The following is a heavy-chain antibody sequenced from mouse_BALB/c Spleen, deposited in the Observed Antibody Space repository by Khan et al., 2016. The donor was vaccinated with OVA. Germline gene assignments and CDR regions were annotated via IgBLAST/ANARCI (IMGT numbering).Heavy chain of an antibody. CDR2: ISSGGDNT. CDR1: GFTFSSFS. CDR3: ARSNYGTFAY. V-gene: IGHV5-9*03. J-gene: IGHJ3*01. D-gene: IGHD2-1*01. Sequence: EVELVESGGGLVKPGGSLKLSCAASGFTFSSFSMSWVRQTPEKRLEWVATISSGGDNTYYPDSVKGRFTISRDNAKNDLFLQMSSLRSEGTALYYCARSNYGTFAYWGQGTLVTVSA.